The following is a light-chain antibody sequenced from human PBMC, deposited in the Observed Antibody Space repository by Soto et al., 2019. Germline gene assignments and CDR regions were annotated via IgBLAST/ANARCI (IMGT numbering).Light chain of an antibody. CDR2: DTN. CDR1: TGAVTSGHY. CDR3: LLSYSGARWV. Sequence: QAVVTQEPSLTVSPGGTVTLTCGSSTGAVTSGHYPYWFQQKPGHAPRTLIYDTNNKHSWTPARFSGSLLGGKAALTLSGAQPEDEADYYCLLSYSGARWVFGGGTKLTVL. V-gene: IGLV7-46*01. J-gene: IGLJ3*02.